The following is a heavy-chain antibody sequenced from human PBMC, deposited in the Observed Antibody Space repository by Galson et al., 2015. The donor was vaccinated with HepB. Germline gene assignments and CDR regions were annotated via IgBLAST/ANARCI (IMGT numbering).Heavy chain of an antibody. Sequence: SLRLSCAASEFTFSDFWMSWARQAPGMGLEWVANINQDGTEKNYVDSVKGRFTISRDNAKNSMYLEINSLRAEDTAVYYCARDRLKRGAFDIWGHGTIVTVSS. J-gene: IGHJ3*02. D-gene: IGHD3-16*01. CDR2: INQDGTEK. CDR3: ARDRLKRGAFDI. CDR1: EFTFSDFW. V-gene: IGHV3-7*03.